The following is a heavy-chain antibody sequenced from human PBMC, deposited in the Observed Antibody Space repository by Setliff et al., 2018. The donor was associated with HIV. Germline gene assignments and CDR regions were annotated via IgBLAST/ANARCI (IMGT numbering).Heavy chain of an antibody. Sequence: SETLSLTCTVSGGSINTYYWSWIRQPAGKGLEWIGRIQTSGSTNYNPSLKTRVTMSVDTSKNQFSLKLTSVTAADTAVYYCARDPWFGESENYYYYYYMDVWGKGTTVTVSS. CDR1: GGSINTYY. CDR3: ARDPWFGESENYYYYYYMDV. J-gene: IGHJ6*03. D-gene: IGHD3-10*01. V-gene: IGHV4-4*07. CDR2: IQTSGST.